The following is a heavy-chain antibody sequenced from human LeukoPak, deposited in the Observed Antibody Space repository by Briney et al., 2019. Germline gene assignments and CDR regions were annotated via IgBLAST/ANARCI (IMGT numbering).Heavy chain of an antibody. CDR3: ARDPNGSQDAFDI. V-gene: IGHV3-48*01. D-gene: IGHD3-16*01. CDR2: ISSSSSTI. Sequence: GGSLRLSCAASGFTFSSYSMNWVRQAPGKGLEWVSYISSSSSTIYYADSVKGRFTISRDNAKNSLYLQMNSLRADDTAVYYCARDPNGSQDAFDIWGQGTLVTVSS. CDR1: GFTFSSYS. J-gene: IGHJ4*02.